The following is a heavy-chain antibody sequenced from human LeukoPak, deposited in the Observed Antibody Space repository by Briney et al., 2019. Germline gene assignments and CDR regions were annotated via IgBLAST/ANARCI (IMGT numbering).Heavy chain of an antibody. CDR1: GGSISSGSYY. J-gene: IGHJ4*02. D-gene: IGHD3-22*01. CDR3: ARVSYYDSSGQFDY. V-gene: IGHV4-61*10. Sequence: PSETLSLTCTVSGGSISSGSYYWSWIRQPAGKGLEWIGYIYYSGSTNYNPSLKSRVTISVDTSKNQFSLKLSSVTAADTAVYYCARVSYYDSSGQFDYWGQGTLVTVSS. CDR2: IYYSGST.